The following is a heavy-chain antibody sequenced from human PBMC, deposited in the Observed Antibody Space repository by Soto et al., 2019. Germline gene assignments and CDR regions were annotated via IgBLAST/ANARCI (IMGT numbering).Heavy chain of an antibody. CDR2: IKGDGSVT. D-gene: IGHD6-6*01. CDR1: GYTCSNFW. V-gene: IGHV3-7*03. CDR3: VIPTRSVRGMGV. J-gene: IGHJ6*02. Sequence: EVQLVESGGGLAQPGGSLRLSCAASGYTCSNFWMSWARQAPGKGLEWVANIKGDGSVTQYVASVEGRFTISRDNAKYALYLQLNSLRVEDTALYYCVIPTRSVRGMGVWGQGTTVTVSS.